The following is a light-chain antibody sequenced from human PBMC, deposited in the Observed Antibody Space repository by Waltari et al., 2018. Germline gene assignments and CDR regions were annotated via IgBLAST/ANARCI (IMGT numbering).Light chain of an antibody. V-gene: IGLV2-11*01. CDR3: CSYAGSSNWA. Sequence: QSALTQPRSVSGSPGQSVTISSTATSRDVGGYNYVPWYQQHPGKAPKLMIYDVSKRPSGVPDRFSGSKSANTASLTISGLQADDEADYYCCSYAGSSNWAFGGGTKLTVL. CDR2: DVS. J-gene: IGLJ3*02. CDR1: SRDVGGYNY.